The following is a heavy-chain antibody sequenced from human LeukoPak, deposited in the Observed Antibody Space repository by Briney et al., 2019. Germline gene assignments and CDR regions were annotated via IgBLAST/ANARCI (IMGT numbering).Heavy chain of an antibody. D-gene: IGHD3-3*01. CDR2: ISSSGRTI. CDR1: GFIFSSYD. J-gene: IGHJ4*02. V-gene: IGHV3-48*03. CDR3: AREGDFWSGPSGYFDN. Sequence: GGSLRLSCAASGFIFSSYDVNWVRQAPGKGLEWVSYISSSGRTIYYADSVEGRFTISRDNVKNSLYLQMNSLRAEDTAVYYCAREGDFWSGPSGYFDNWGQGTLVTVSS.